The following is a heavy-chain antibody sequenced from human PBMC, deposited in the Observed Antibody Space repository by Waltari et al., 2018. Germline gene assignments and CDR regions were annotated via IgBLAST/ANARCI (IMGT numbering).Heavy chain of an antibody. V-gene: IGHV4-34*01. Sequence: QVQLQQWGAGLLKPSETLSLTCAVYGGSFSGYYWSWIRQPPGKGLEWIGEINHSGSTNYNPSLKSRVTISVDTSKNQFSLKLSSVTAADTAVYYCARVGSSWPLRIDVWGQGTTVTVSS. J-gene: IGHJ6*02. CDR1: GGSFSGYY. CDR3: ARVGSSWPLRIDV. D-gene: IGHD6-13*01. CDR2: INHSGST.